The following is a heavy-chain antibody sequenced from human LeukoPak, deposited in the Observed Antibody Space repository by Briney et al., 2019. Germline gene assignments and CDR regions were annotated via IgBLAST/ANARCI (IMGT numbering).Heavy chain of an antibody. CDR2: ISYSGLT. CDR3: ARGLYRYGRSTFDY. CDR1: GRPMSSYY. D-gene: IGHD2-2*02. V-gene: IGHV4-59*08. J-gene: IGHJ4*02. Sequence: SSETLSLTCTVSGRPMSSYYWMWIRQPPGRGLEWIGYISYSGLTHYNHSLRSRVTISVDTSKNHFSLKLSSVTAADTAVYYCARGLYRYGRSTFDYWGQGTLVTVSS.